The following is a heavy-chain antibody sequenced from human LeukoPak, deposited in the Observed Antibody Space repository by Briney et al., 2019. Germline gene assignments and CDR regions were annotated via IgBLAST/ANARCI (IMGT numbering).Heavy chain of an antibody. J-gene: IGHJ6*02. CDR2: INPSGGST. V-gene: IGHV1-46*01. Sequence: ASVKVSCKASGYTFTCYYMHWVRQAPGQGLAWMGIINPSGGSTSYAQKFQGRVAMTRDTSTSTVYMELSSLRSEDTAVYYCARVPGFYYYYGMDVWGQGTTVTVSS. CDR1: GYTFTCYY. CDR3: ARVPGFYYYYGMDV.